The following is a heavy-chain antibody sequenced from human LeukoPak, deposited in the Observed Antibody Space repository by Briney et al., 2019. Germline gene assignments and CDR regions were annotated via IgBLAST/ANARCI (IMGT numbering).Heavy chain of an antibody. CDR2: IYYSGST. D-gene: IGHD6-13*01. CDR1: GGSISSYY. CDR3: ARASLGSSWYVGR. J-gene: IGHJ4*02. V-gene: IGHV4-59*01. Sequence: PSETLSLTCTVSGGSISSYYWSWIRQPPGKGLEWIGYIYYSGSTNYNPSLKSRVTISVDTSKNQFSLKLSSVTAADTAAYYCARASLGSSWYVGRWGQGTLVTVSS.